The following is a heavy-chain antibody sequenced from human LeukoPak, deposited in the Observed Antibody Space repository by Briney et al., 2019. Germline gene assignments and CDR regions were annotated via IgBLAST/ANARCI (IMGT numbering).Heavy chain of an antibody. J-gene: IGHJ1*01. CDR2: ISGSSKHR. CDR1: GFTFTSYS. D-gene: IGHD3-16*01. Sequence: GGSLRLSCAASGFTFTSYSMNWVRQAPGKGLEWVSSISGSSKHRYYADSVKGRFTISRDNAKSSLYLQINSLRAQDTAVYYCVRDXXXXXTXXXXXXGQXTLVXVSS. V-gene: IGHV3-21*01. CDR3: VRDXXXXXTXXXXX.